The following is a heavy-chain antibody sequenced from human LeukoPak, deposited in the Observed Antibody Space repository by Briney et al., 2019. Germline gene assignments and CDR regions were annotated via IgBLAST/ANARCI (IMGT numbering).Heavy chain of an antibody. V-gene: IGHV4-39*01. CDR2: IYYSGST. CDR3: ASILVARGLLDY. J-gene: IGHJ4*02. Sequence: PSETLSLTCTVSGGSLSSSSYYWGWIRQPPGKGLEWIGSIYYSGSTYYNPSLKRRVTISVDTSNNQFSLKLSSVTAADTAVYYCASILVARGLLDYWGQGTLVTVSS. D-gene: IGHD2-21*01. CDR1: GGSLSSSSYY.